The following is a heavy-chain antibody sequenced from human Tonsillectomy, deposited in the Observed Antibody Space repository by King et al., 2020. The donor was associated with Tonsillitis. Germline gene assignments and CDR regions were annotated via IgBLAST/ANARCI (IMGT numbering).Heavy chain of an antibody. D-gene: IGHD3-10*01. CDR2: IFYNGRT. CDR3: TRRTLIGYYGSGPVIDF. V-gene: IGHV4-39*01. Sequence: QLQESGPGLVKPSETLSLTCTVSGDSITSSRFYWGWIRQPPGKGLEWIGNIFYNGRTHYNPSLKSRVTISVDTSRNQFSLKLTSVTAADTAIYYCTRRTLIGYYGSGPVIDFWGQGTLVTVSS. J-gene: IGHJ4*02. CDR1: GDSITSSRFY.